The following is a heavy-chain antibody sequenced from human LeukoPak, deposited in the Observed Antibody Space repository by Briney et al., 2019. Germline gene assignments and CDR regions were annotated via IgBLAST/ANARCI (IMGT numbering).Heavy chain of an antibody. Sequence: GGSLRLSCAASGFTFSSYSMNWVRQAPGKGLEWVSSISSSSSYIYYADSVKGRLTISRDNAKNSLYLQMNSLRAEDTAVYYCARDLGYDYVWGSYRYKYFQHWGQGTLVTVSS. CDR2: ISSSSSYI. J-gene: IGHJ1*01. V-gene: IGHV3-21*01. CDR1: GFTFSSYS. D-gene: IGHD3-16*02. CDR3: ARDLGYDYVWGSYRYKYFQH.